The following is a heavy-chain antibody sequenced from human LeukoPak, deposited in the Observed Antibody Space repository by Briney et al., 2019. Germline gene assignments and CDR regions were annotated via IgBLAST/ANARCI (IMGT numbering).Heavy chain of an antibody. CDR3: AKGLVSRFDY. CDR2: ISGSGSNT. Sequence: GGSLRLSCAASGFTFSSYAMSWVRQAPGKGLEWVSAISGSGSNTYYADSVKGRFTISRGNSKNTLYLQMNSLRAEDTAVYYCAKGLVSRFDYWGQGTLVTVSS. V-gene: IGHV3-23*01. J-gene: IGHJ4*02. CDR1: GFTFSSYA. D-gene: IGHD3-16*01.